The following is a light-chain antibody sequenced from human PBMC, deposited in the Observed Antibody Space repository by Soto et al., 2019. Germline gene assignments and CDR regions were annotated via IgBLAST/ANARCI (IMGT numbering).Light chain of an antibody. CDR2: AAS. CDR1: QSVSTF. J-gene: IGKJ1*01. V-gene: IGKV3-20*01. Sequence: EIVLTQSPATLSLSPGERATLSFRASQSVSTFLAWYQQTRGQAPRLLIYAASSRATGIPDRFSGSGSGTDFTLTISRLEPEDFAVYFCQQYSNSPRTFGQGTKVDIK. CDR3: QQYSNSPRT.